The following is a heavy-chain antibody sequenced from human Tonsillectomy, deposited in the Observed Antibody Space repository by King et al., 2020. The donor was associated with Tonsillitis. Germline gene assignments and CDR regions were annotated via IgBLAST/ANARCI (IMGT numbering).Heavy chain of an antibody. D-gene: IGHD3-22*01. CDR3: ASQDYYDSSGYYYPSPLAFDY. V-gene: IGHV3-23*04. J-gene: IGHJ4*02. Sequence: VQLVESGGGLVQPGGSLRLSCAASGFTFSSYAMSWVRQAPGKGLEWVSAISGSGGSTYYADSVKGRFTISRDNYKNTLYLQMNSLRAEDTAVYYCASQDYYDSSGYYYPSPLAFDYWGQGTLVTVSS. CDR1: GFTFSSYA. CDR2: ISGSGGST.